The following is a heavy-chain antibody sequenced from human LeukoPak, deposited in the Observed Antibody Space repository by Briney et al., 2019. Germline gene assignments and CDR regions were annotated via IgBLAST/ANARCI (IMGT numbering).Heavy chain of an antibody. Sequence: PSETLSLTCTVSGGSLSSSDHYWSWIRQPPGKGLEWIAYIYYSGTAYYNPSLKSRVSISVDTSKNQFSLKETAVYAGDTAVCYCARGDSSSWSFKIWGQGTLVTVSS. CDR3: ARGDSSSWSFKI. J-gene: IGHJ4*02. V-gene: IGHV4-30-4*01. CDR2: IYYSGTA. D-gene: IGHD6-13*01. CDR1: GGSLSSSDHY.